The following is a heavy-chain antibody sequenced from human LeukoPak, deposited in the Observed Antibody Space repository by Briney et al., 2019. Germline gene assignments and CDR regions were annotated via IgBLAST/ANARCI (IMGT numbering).Heavy chain of an antibody. D-gene: IGHD3-16*01. CDR3: ARDRVLHYFDY. J-gene: IGHJ4*02. Sequence: GGSLRLSCAASAFTFRTYWMSWVRQAPGKGLEWVAVIWYDGSDKYYADSVKGRFTISRDNSKNTLYLQMTSLRADDTAVYYCARDRVLHYFDYWGQGALVTVSS. V-gene: IGHV3-33*08. CDR2: IWYDGSDK. CDR1: AFTFRTYW.